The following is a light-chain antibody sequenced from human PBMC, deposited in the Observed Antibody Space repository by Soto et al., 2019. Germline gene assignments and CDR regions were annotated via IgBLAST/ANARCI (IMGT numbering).Light chain of an antibody. Sequence: AMQATQSPSSLSASVGDRVAITCRTSQDIRVALAWYQQKPGEVPKLLVHTASILESGVPSRFSGSGSETEFTLTISGLQPDDFASYYCQQYNSYSWTFGQGTKVDIK. CDR1: QDIRVA. J-gene: IGKJ1*01. CDR3: QQYNSYSWT. CDR2: TAS. V-gene: IGKV1-13*02.